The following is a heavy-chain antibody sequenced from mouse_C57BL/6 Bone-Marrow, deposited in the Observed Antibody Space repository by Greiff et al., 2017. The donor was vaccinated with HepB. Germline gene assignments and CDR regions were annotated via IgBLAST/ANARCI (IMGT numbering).Heavy chain of an antibody. CDR1: GYTFTSYW. CDR2: IYPGSGST. D-gene: IGHD3-2*02. V-gene: IGHV1-55*01. J-gene: IGHJ3*01. Sequence: QVQLQQPGAELVKPGASVKMSCKASGYTFTSYWITWVKQRPGQGLEWIGDIYPGSGSTNYNEKFKSKATLTVDTSSSPAYMQLSSLTSEDSAVYYGARKGTAQAGPEIAYWGQGTLVTVSA. CDR3: ARKGTAQAGPEIAY.